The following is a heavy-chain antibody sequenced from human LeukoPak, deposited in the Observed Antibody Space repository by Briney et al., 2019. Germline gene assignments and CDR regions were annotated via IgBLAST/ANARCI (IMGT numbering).Heavy chain of an antibody. D-gene: IGHD2-2*01. CDR1: GFTFSGSA. J-gene: IGHJ4*02. Sequence: GGSLKHSCAASGFTFSGSAMHWVRQASGKGPEWVGRIRSKANSYATAYAASVKGRFTISRDDSKNTAYLQMDSLKTEDTAVYYCTRYHCSSTSCYPFGDYWGQGTLVTVSS. CDR3: TRYHCSSTSCYPFGDY. V-gene: IGHV3-73*01. CDR2: IRSKANSYAT.